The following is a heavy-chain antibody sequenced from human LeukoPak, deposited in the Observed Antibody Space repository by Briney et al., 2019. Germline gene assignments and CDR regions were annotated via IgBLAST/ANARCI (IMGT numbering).Heavy chain of an antibody. CDR2: IKEEGSAK. D-gene: IGHD3-10*01. CDR3: VRGRGDY. J-gene: IGHJ4*02. V-gene: IGHV3-7*01. Sequence: QPGGSLRLSCAASGFTFSPYWRNWVRQTPGKGLEWVANIKEEGSAKYYVDSVTGRFTISRDNPKNSLFLQMNSLRAEDTAVYYCVRGRGDYWGQGTLVTVSS. CDR1: GFTFSPYW.